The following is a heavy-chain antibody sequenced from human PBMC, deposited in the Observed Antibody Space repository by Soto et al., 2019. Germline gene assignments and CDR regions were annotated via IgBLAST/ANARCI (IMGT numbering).Heavy chain of an antibody. CDR2: IYSGGST. Sequence: EVQLVESGGGLIQPGGSLRLSCAASGFTVSSNYMSWVRQAPGKGLEWVSVIYSGGSTNYADSVKGRFTFSRDISKNTVYLQMNSLRAEDTAVYYCARARSGNYFYYCLDVWGQGTRVTVSS. CDR3: ARARSGNYFYYCLDV. V-gene: IGHV3-53*01. J-gene: IGHJ6*02. D-gene: IGHD1-26*01. CDR1: GFTVSSNY.